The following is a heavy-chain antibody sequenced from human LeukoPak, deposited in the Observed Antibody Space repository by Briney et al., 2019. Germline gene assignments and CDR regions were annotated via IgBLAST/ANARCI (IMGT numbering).Heavy chain of an antibody. CDR1: GYTFTGHY. CDR2: ISPNSGAT. CDR3: ARDFTSSSGQLQFDY. D-gene: IGHD6-6*01. J-gene: IGHJ4*02. Sequence: ASVTVSFTASGYTFTGHYIHWVRQAPGQGLEWMGWISPNSGATDYAQEFQGRVIMTRDTSINTAFMELSGLTSDDTAVYYCARDFTSSSGQLQFDYWGQGTLVTVSS. V-gene: IGHV1-2*02.